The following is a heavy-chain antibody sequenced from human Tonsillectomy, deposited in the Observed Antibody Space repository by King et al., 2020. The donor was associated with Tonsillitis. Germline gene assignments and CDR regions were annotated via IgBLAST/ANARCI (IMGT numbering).Heavy chain of an antibody. D-gene: IGHD1-26*01. Sequence: VQLVESGGGLVQPGGSLRLSCAASGFTFSSYWMHWVRHGPGKGLVWVSLINSDGSSTTYADSVKGRFTIYRDNAKNTLYLQMNSLRAEDTAVYYCARDNSGSYPLGYWGQGTLVTVSS. V-gene: IGHV3-74*01. CDR3: ARDNSGSYPLGY. CDR1: GFTFSSYW. J-gene: IGHJ4*02. CDR2: INSDGSST.